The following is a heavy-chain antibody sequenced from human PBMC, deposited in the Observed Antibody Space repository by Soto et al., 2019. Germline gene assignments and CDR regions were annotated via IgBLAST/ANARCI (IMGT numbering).Heavy chain of an antibody. CDR2: IITLFGTA. Sequence: VQLMQSVAEVKQPGSSVKVSCKASGGTFSSHSINWVRQAPGQGLEWMGGIITLFGTANYAQNFQGRVTITADQSTSTAYMELNSLRSDDTAVYYCAREVGYGDFSAALLDWCQGTLVTVAS. V-gene: IGHV1-69*01. J-gene: IGHJ4*02. CDR1: GGTFSSHS. D-gene: IGHD4-17*01. CDR3: AREVGYGDFSAALLD.